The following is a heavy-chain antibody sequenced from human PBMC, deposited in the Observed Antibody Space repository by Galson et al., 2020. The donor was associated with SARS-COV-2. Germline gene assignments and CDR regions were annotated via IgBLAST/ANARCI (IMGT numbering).Heavy chain of an antibody. CDR2: LSSERSST. CDR1: GFTFSSYW. Sequence: ALHGESLKISCAASGFTFSSYWMHWVRQAPGKGLVWVSRLSSERSSTSYADSVKGRFTISGDNAKNTLYLQMNSLRAEDTAVYYCARGDMGNDYFDYWGQGTLVTVSS. D-gene: IGHD7-27*01. CDR3: ARGDMGNDYFDY. J-gene: IGHJ4*02. V-gene: IGHV3-74*01.